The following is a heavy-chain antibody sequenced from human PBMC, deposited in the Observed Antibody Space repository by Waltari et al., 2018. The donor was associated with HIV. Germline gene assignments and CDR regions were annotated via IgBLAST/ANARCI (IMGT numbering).Heavy chain of an antibody. D-gene: IGHD3-22*01. CDR3: ARVDYYHSTKSRYFDS. V-gene: IGHV3-21*01. CDR1: GFTLSSYS. Sequence: EVQLVESGGGLVKPGGSLRLSCAASGFTLSSYSVNWVRQAPGKGLEWVSSISSSSSYIYYAESVKGRFTISRDNAKNSLYLQMNSLRAEDTAVYYCARVDYYHSTKSRYFDSWGQGTLVTVSS. J-gene: IGHJ4*02. CDR2: ISSSSSYI.